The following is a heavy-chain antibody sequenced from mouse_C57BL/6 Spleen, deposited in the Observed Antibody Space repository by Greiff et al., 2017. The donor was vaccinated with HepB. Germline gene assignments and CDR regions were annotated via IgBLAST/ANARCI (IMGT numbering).Heavy chain of an antibody. V-gene: IGHV1-64*01. CDR2: IHPNSGST. J-gene: IGHJ2*01. Sequence: QVQLQQSGAELVKPGASVKLSCKASGYTFTSYWMHWVKQRPGQGLEWIGMIHPNSGSTNYNEKFKSKATLTVDKSSSTAYMQLSSLTSEDSAVYYCARDTTYGNYYFDYWGQGTTLTVSS. D-gene: IGHD2-1*01. CDR1: GYTFTSYW. CDR3: ARDTTYGNYYFDY.